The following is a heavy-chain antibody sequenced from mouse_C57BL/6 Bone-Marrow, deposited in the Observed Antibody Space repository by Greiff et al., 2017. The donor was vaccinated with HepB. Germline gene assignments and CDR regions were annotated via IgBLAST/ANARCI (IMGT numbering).Heavy chain of an antibody. CDR1: GFTFSDFY. D-gene: IGHD3-2*02. CDR2: SRNKANDYTT. V-gene: IGHV7-1*01. Sequence: EVNVVESGGGLVQSGRSLRLSCATSGFTFSDFYMEWVRQAPGKGLEWIAASRNKANDYTTEYSASVKGRFIVSRDTSQSILYLQMNALRAEDTAIYYCARADSSDRYYYAMDYWGQGTSVTVSS. J-gene: IGHJ4*01. CDR3: ARADSSDRYYYAMDY.